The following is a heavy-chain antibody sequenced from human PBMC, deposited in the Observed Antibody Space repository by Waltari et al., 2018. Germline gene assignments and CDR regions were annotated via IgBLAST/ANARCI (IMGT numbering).Heavy chain of an antibody. Sequence: QVQLQESGAGLVKPSETLALTCTVSGDSISSHFWTWIRHPPGKGLEWIGYIYHTGSTSYNPSLRSRLTMSVDTSKSQFSLNLSSVTAADTAVYYCASSSRAAGYWGQGTLVTVSS. CDR1: GDSISSHF. CDR2: IYHTGST. J-gene: IGHJ4*02. D-gene: IGHD2-15*01. CDR3: ASSSRAAGY. V-gene: IGHV4-59*11.